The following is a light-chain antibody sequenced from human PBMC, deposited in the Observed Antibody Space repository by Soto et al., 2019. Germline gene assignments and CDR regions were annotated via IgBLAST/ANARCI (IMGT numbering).Light chain of an antibody. CDR2: GNS. J-gene: IGLJ1*01. CDR3: QSYDSSLSGWV. Sequence: QSALTQPASVSGSPGQSITISCTGTSSDVGSYNLVSWYQQHPGKAPKLLIYGNSNRPSGVPDRFSGSKSGTSASLAITGLQAEDEADYYCQSYDSSLSGWVFGTGTKVTVL. CDR1: SSDVGSYNL. V-gene: IGLV2-14*02.